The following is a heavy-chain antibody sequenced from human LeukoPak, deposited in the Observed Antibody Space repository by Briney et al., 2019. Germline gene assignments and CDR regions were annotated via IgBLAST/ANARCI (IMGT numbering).Heavy chain of an antibody. J-gene: IGHJ4*02. CDR3: ARDPPYYYDSSGSKTFDY. V-gene: IGHV4-61*02. CDR1: GDSISSGDYY. Sequence: SETLSLTCTVSGDSISSGDYYWRWIRQPAGKGLEWIGRISSSGSTNYNPSLKSRVTISVDKSKNQFSLKLSSVTAADTAVYYCARDPPYYYDSSGSKTFDYWGQGTLVTVSS. D-gene: IGHD3-22*01. CDR2: ISSSGST.